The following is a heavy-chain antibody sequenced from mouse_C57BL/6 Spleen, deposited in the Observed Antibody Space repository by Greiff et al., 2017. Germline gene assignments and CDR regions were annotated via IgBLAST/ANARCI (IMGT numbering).Heavy chain of an antibody. CDR3: ARYGDDYFDY. D-gene: IGHD3-3*01. J-gene: IGHJ2*01. V-gene: IGHV7-3*01. CDR1: GFTFTDYY. CDR2: IRNKANGYTT. Sequence: EVKLMESGGGLVQPGGSLSLSCAASGFTFTDYYMSWVRQPPGKALEWLGFIRNKANGYTTEYSASVKGRFTISRDNSQSILYLQMNALRAEDSATYYCARYGDDYFDYWGQGTTLTVSS.